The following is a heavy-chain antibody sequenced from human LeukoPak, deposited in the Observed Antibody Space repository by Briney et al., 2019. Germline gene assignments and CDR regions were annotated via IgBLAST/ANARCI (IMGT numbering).Heavy chain of an antibody. CDR1: GFTFSSYA. CDR2: ISGSGGST. Sequence: GGSLRLSCAASGFTFSSYAMSGVRQAPGKGLEWVSAISGSGGSTYYADSVKGRFTISRDNSKNTLYLQMNSLRAEDTAVYYCAKDLTYYYDSSGHDYWGQGTLVTVSS. CDR3: AKDLTYYYDSSGHDY. J-gene: IGHJ4*02. D-gene: IGHD3-22*01. V-gene: IGHV3-23*01.